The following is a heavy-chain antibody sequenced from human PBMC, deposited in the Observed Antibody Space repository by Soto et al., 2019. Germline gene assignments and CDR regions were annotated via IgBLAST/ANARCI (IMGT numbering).Heavy chain of an antibody. D-gene: IGHD3-10*01. CDR1: GYTFTSYA. V-gene: IGHV1-3*01. Sequence: GASVKVSCKASGYTFTSYAMHWVRQAPGQRLEWMGWINAGNGNTKYSQKFQGRVTITRDTSASTAYMELSSLRSEDTAVYYCARDRTMASGRNSFDPWGQGALVTVSS. J-gene: IGHJ5*02. CDR2: INAGNGNT. CDR3: ARDRTMASGRNSFDP.